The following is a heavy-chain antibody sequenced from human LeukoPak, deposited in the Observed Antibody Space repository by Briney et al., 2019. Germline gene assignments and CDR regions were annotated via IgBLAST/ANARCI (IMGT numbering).Heavy chain of an antibody. CDR2: ISSSSTYI. CDR3: AFRGNNYLLS. Sequence: GGSLTLSCAASGFSFSRFSMAWVRQAPGKGLEWVSSISSSSTYIHYADSVKGRFTISRDNTKNSLFLQLHSLRAEDTSVYYCAFRGNNYLLSWGQGTLVTVSS. D-gene: IGHD1/OR15-1a*01. V-gene: IGHV3-21*01. J-gene: IGHJ5*02. CDR1: GFSFSRFS.